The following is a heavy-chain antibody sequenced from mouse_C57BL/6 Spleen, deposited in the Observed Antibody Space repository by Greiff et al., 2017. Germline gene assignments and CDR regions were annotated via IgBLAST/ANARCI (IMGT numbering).Heavy chain of an antibody. D-gene: IGHD4-1*01. J-gene: IGHJ2*01. V-gene: IGHV1-26*01. CDR2: INPNNGGT. Sequence: EVKLQQSGPELVKPGASVKISCKASGYTFTDYYMNWVKQSHGKSLEWIGDINPNNGGTSYNQKFKGKATLTVDKSSSTAYMELRSLTSEDSAVYYCARGGNWEGYWGQGTTLTVSS. CDR1: GYTFTDYY. CDR3: ARGGNWEGY.